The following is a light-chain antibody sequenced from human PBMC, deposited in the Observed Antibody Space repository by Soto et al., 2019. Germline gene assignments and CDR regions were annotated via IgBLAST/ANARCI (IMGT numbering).Light chain of an antibody. CDR1: HSISSW. J-gene: IGKJ1*01. Sequence: DIQMTQSPSTLSASVGDRVTITCRASHSISSWLAWYQQKPGKAPKLLIYKASSLESGVPSRFSGSGSGTEFNLTISSLQPDDFATDYCQQYNSYPWTFGQGTKVEIK. CDR2: KAS. CDR3: QQYNSYPWT. V-gene: IGKV1-5*03.